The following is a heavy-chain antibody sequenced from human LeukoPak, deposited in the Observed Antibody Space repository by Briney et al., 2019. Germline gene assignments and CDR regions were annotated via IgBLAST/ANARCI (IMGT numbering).Heavy chain of an antibody. CDR1: GYTFTSYA. CDR2: IIPIFGTA. CDR3: ASEGAAAADDAFDI. J-gene: IGHJ3*02. D-gene: IGHD6-13*01. V-gene: IGHV1-69*05. Sequence: SVKVSCKASGYTFTSYAMNWVRQAPGQGLEWMGGIIPIFGTANYAQKFQGRVTITTDESTSTAYMELSSLRSEDTAVYYCASEGAAAADDAFDIWGQGTMVTVSS.